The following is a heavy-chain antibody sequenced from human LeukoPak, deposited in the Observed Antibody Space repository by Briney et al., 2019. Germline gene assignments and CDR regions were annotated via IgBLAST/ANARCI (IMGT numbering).Heavy chain of an antibody. V-gene: IGHV3-7*03. CDR3: ARLWGGATIFDL. Sequence: PGGSLRLSCAASEFTISAFWMSWVRQAPGKGLEWVANINRDGSTKFYLDSVKGRFTVSRDNAKNSLFLQTNSLRAEDTGLYYCARLWGGATIFDLWGQGTLVTVSS. D-gene: IGHD3-16*01. J-gene: IGHJ4*02. CDR2: INRDGSTK. CDR1: EFTISAFW.